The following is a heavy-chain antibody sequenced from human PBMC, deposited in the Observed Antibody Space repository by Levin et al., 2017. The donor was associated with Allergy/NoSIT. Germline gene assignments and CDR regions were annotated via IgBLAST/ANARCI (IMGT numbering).Heavy chain of an antibody. V-gene: IGHV3-30*18. CDR2: ISYDGSNK. D-gene: IGHD2-15*01. J-gene: IGHJ6*02. Sequence: GESLKISCAASGFTFSSYGMHWVRQAPGKGLEWVAVISYDGSNKYYADSVKGRFTISRDNSKNTLYLQMNSLRAEDTAVYYCAKVYCSGGSCLPYYYYYGMDVWGQGTTVTVSS. CDR1: GFTFSSYG. CDR3: AKVYCSGGSCLPYYYYYGMDV.